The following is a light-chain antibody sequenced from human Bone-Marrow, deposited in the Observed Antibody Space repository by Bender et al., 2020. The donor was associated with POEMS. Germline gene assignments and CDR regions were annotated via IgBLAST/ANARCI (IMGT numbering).Light chain of an antibody. V-gene: IGLV1-40*01. Sequence: QSGLTQPPSVSEAPGQRVTISCTGSNSNIGAGYDVHWYQQLPGTAPKLLIYANNNRPSGVPDRFSGSKSGTSASLAITGLQSEDEADYYCQSYDSGLSGYNSRTGVWVFGGGTKLTVL. CDR2: ANN. J-gene: IGLJ3*02. CDR3: QSYDSGLSGYNSRTGVWV. CDR1: NSNIGAGYD.